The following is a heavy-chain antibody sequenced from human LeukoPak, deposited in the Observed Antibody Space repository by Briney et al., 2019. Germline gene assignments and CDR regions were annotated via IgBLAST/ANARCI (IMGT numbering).Heavy chain of an antibody. J-gene: IGHJ4*02. CDR2: IYSGGST. CDR1: GFTVSSNY. D-gene: IGHD6-13*01. V-gene: IGHV3-66*01. Sequence: GGSLRLSCAASGFTVSSNYMSWVRQAPGKGLEWVSVIYSGGSTCYADSVKGRFTISRDNSKNTVYLQMNSLRAEDTAVYYCVKDLYKGDTSSWYYFDYWGQGTLVTVSS. CDR3: VKDLYKGDTSSWYYFDY.